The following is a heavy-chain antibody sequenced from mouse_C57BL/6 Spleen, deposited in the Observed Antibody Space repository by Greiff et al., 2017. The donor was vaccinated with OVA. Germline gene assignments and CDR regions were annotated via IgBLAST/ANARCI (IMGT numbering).Heavy chain of an antibody. CDR1: GYTFTNYW. V-gene: IGHV1-63*01. CDR3: ARRGYYYAMDY. Sequence: VQLQQSGAELVRPGTSVKMSCKASGYTFTNYWIGWAKQRPGHGLEWIGDIYPGGGYTNYNEKFKGKATLTADKSSSTAYMQFSSLTSEDSAIYYCARRGYYYAMDYWGQGTSVTVSS. J-gene: IGHJ4*01. CDR2: IYPGGGYT.